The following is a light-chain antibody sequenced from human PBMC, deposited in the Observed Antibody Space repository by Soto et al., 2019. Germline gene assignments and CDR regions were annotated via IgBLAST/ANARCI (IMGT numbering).Light chain of an antibody. J-gene: IGLJ3*02. Sequence: QSALTQPRSVSGSPGQSVTISCTGSSSDVGEYNYVSWYQHHPGNAPKLMIYDVSKRPSGVPDRFSGSKSGNTASLTISGLQAEDEANYYCFSYAGSRVFGGGTKVTVL. V-gene: IGLV2-11*01. CDR1: SSDVGEYNY. CDR3: FSYAGSRV. CDR2: DVS.